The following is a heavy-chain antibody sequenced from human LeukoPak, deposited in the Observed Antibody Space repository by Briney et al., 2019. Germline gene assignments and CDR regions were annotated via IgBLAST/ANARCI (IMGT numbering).Heavy chain of an antibody. CDR1: GGSISNYY. D-gene: IGHD2-15*01. CDR2: IYYTGNT. Sequence: SETLSLTCTVSGGSISNYYWSWIRQSPGKGLEWIGYIYYTGNTNYNPSLESRVIISVDTSKSQFSLKLSSVTAAGTAVYYCARHECGGSCYPEDYWGQGTLVTVSS. J-gene: IGHJ4*02. V-gene: IGHV4-59*08. CDR3: ARHECGGSCYPEDY.